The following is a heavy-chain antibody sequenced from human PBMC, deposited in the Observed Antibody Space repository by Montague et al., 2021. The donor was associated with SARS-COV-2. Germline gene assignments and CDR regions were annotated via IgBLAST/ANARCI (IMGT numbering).Heavy chain of an antibody. D-gene: IGHD6-13*01. Sequence: TLSLTCTVSGGSISSGSYLWSWIRQPAGKGLEWIGRIYTSGSTNYNPSLKSRVTISVDTSKNQFSLKLSSVTAADTAVYYCARDAGIAATGLNWFDPWGQGTLVTVSS. V-gene: IGHV4-61*02. CDR1: GGSISSGSYL. CDR2: IYTSGST. J-gene: IGHJ5*02. CDR3: ARDAGIAATGLNWFDP.